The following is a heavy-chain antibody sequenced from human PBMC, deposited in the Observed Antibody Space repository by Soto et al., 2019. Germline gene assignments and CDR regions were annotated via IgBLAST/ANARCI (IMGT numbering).Heavy chain of an antibody. CDR3: ARHRGRYSGYDSVRWFDP. V-gene: IGHV4-39*01. D-gene: IGHD5-12*01. CDR2: IYYSGST. CDR1: GGSISSSSYY. Sequence: SETLSLTCTVSGGSISSSSYYWGWIRQPPGKGLEWIGSIYYSGSTYYNPSLKSRVTISVDTSKNQFSLKLSSVTAADTAVYYCARHRGRYSGYDSVRWFDPWGQGTLVTVSS. J-gene: IGHJ5*02.